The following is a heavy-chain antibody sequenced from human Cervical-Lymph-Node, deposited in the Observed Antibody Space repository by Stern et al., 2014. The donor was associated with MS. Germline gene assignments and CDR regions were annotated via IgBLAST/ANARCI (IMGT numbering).Heavy chain of an antibody. CDR2: YDPEEGNT. CDR1: GYSLSDLS. V-gene: IGHV1-24*01. CDR3: ATASRYDALDL. J-gene: IGHJ3*01. Sequence: QDQLVQSGAEVRKPGASVRVSCKVSGYSLSDLSMHWVRQAPGKGLEWLGGYDPEEGNTVYAQRFQGRVTMTEDTSTDTAYMELNSLRSDDTAVYHCATASRYDALDLWGQGTVVTFSS.